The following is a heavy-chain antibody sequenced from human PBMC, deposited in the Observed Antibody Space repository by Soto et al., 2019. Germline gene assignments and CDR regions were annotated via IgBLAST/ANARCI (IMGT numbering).Heavy chain of an antibody. J-gene: IGHJ4*02. CDR2: IYYSGST. CDR3: ARVQTTVTTFLADY. D-gene: IGHD4-17*01. V-gene: IGHV4-31*03. CDR1: GGSISSGGYY. Sequence: QVQLQESGPGLVKPSQTLSLTCTVSGGSISSGGYYWSWIRQHPGKGLEWIGYIYYSGSTYYNPSLKSRVTISVDTSKNQFALKLSSVTAADTAVYYCARVQTTVTTFLADYWGQGTLVTVSS.